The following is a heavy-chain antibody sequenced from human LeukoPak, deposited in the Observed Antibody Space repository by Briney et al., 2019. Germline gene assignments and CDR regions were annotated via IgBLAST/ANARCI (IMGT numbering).Heavy chain of an antibody. CDR3: AREGVTKYCFDY. CDR2: IYYSGST. Sequence: SETLSLTCTVSGGSISSYYWSWIRQPPGKGLEWIGYIYYSGSTDYNPSLKSRVTISVDTSKNQFSLKLSSVTAADTAVYYCAREGVTKYCFDYWGQGTLVTVSS. J-gene: IGHJ4*02. CDR1: GGSISSYY. V-gene: IGHV4-59*01. D-gene: IGHD4-11*01.